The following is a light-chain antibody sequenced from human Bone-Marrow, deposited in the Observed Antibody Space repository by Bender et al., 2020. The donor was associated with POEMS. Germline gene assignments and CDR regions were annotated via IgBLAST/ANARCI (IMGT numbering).Light chain of an antibody. Sequence: QSVLTQPPSASGTPGQRVTISCSGSSSNIGTNPVNWYQQLPGTAPKLLIYINNQRPSGVPDRFSGSKSGTSASLAISGLQSEDEADYYCCSYAGSRTVVFGGGTKLTVL. CDR2: INN. J-gene: IGLJ2*01. V-gene: IGLV1-44*01. CDR3: CSYAGSRTVV. CDR1: SSNIGTNP.